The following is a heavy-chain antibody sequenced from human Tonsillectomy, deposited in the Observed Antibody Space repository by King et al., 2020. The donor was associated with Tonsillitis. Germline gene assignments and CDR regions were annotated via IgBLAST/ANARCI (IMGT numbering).Heavy chain of an antibody. Sequence: QLVQSGPEVKKPGTSVKVSCTTSGFTFTSSSIQWVRQARGQRLEWIGLVVVGSGNTNYAQKFQERVTITRGMSTSTVYMELSSLRSEDTAVYYCAAVLYTVTPMTHWGQGTLVTVSS. CDR1: GFTFTSSS. CDR3: AAVLYTVTPMTH. V-gene: IGHV1-58*02. CDR2: VVVGSGNT. J-gene: IGHJ4*02. D-gene: IGHD4-17*01.